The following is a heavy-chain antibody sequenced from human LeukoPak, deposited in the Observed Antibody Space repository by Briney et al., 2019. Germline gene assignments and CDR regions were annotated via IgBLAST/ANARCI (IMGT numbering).Heavy chain of an antibody. D-gene: IGHD5-18*01. J-gene: IGHJ4*02. CDR3: ARDGYSFGHDFDY. V-gene: IGHV3-74*01. CDR2: IKGDGSST. Sequence: GSLGLSCAASGFTFSSYWMHWVRHTPGKGLVWVSRIKGDGSSTSYADSVKGRFTISRDNAKNTLYLQMNSLRAEDTAVYYCARDGYSFGHDFDYWGQGTLVTVSS. CDR1: GFTFSSYW.